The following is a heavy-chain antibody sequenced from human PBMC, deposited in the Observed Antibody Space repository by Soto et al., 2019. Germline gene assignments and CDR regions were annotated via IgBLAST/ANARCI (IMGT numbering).Heavy chain of an antibody. D-gene: IGHD3-22*01. CDR2: SYYSGST. CDR3: ARVTYYYDSSDPDVDWYFDL. Sequence: QVQLQESGPGLVKPSQTLSLTCTVSGGSISSGGYYWSWICQHPGKGLEWIGYSYYSGSTYYNPSLKSRVTISVDTSKNQFSLKLSSVTAADTAVYYCARVTYYYDSSDPDVDWYFDLWGRGTLVTVSS. CDR1: GGSISSGGYY. V-gene: IGHV4-31*03. J-gene: IGHJ2*01.